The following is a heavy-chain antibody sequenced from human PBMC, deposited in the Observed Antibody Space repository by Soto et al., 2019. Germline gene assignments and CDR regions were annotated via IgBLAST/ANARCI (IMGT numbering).Heavy chain of an antibody. CDR2: IYYSGST. CDR3: ARDIPPYSSSPLNYYYGMDG. CDR1: GGSISSGGYY. D-gene: IGHD6-6*01. V-gene: IGHV4-31*03. Sequence: SETQSLTCTVSGGSISSGGYYWSWIRQHPGKGLEWIGYIYYSGSTYYNPSLKSRVTISVETSKNQFPLKLSSVTAADTAVYYSARDIPPYSSSPLNYYYGMDGSGQGTTITVS. J-gene: IGHJ6*02.